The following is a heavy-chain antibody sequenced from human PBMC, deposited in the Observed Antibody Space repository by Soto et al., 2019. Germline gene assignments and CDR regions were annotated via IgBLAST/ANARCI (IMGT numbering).Heavy chain of an antibody. CDR1: GFTFSSYG. Sequence: PGGPLRLSCAASGFTFSSYGMHWVRQAPGKGLEWVAVISYDGSNKYYADSVKGRFTISRDNSKNTLYLQMNSLRAEDTAVYYCAKAFYGGKLRPYFQHWGQGTLVTVS. J-gene: IGHJ1*01. D-gene: IGHD4-17*01. V-gene: IGHV3-30*18. CDR2: ISYDGSNK. CDR3: AKAFYGGKLRPYFQH.